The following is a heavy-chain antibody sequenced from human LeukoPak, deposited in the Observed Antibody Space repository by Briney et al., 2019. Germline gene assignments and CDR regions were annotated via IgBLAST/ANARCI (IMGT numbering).Heavy chain of an antibody. CDR2: MNPNSGNT. CDR3: ARFYYDSSGYYLDFDY. CDR1: GYTFTSYD. Sequence: ASVKVSCKASGYTFTSYDINWVRQATGQGLEWMGWMNPNSGNTGYAQKFQGRVTMTRNTSISTAYMELSSLRSEDTAVYYCARFYYDSSGYYLDFDYWGQGTLVTVSS. J-gene: IGHJ4*02. D-gene: IGHD3-22*01. V-gene: IGHV1-8*01.